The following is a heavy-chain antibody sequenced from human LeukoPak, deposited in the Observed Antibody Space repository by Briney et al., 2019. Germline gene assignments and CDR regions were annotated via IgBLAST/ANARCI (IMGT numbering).Heavy chain of an antibody. CDR2: INHSGST. V-gene: IGHV4-34*01. J-gene: IGHJ4*02. CDR3: ARGRILDSSPLGY. CDR1: GGSFSGYY. Sequence: SETLSLTCAVYGGSFSGYYWNWVRQPPGKGLEWIGEINHSGSTNYNPSLKSRVTISVDTSKNQFSLKLNSVTAADTAVYYCARGRILDSSPLGYWGQGTLVTVSS. D-gene: IGHD6-19*01.